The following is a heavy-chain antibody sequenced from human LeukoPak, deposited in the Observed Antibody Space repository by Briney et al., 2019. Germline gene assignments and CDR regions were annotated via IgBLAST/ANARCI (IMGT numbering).Heavy chain of an antibody. CDR1: GFTFDDYA. CDR3: AKALLHYGGNLDY. D-gene: IGHD4-23*01. J-gene: IGHJ4*02. V-gene: IGHV3-9*01. CDR2: ISWNSGSI. Sequence: GRSLRLSCAASGFTFDDYAMHWVRQAPGKGLEWVSGISWNSGSIGYADSVKGRFTISRDNAKNSLYLQMSSLRAEDTALYYCAKALLHYGGNLDYWGQGTLVTVSS.